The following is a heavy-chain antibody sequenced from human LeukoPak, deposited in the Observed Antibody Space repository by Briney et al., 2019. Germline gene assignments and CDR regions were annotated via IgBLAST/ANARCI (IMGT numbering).Heavy chain of an antibody. CDR1: GGSISSGGYY. V-gene: IGHV4-30-2*01. Sequence: SETLSLTCAVSGGSISSGGYYWSWIRQPPGKGLEWIGYIYHSGSTYYNPSLKSRVTISVDRSKNQFSLKLSSVTAADTAVYYCARGDYYDSSDLYYFDYWGQGTLVTVSS. J-gene: IGHJ4*02. D-gene: IGHD3-22*01. CDR3: ARGDYYDSSDLYYFDY. CDR2: IYHSGST.